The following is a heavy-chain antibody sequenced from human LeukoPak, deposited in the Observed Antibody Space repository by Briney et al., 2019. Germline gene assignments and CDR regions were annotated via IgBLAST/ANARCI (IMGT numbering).Heavy chain of an antibody. CDR2: IYYSGST. CDR3: ARLGLWFGELLGGEQVFDY. J-gene: IGHJ4*02. V-gene: IGHV4-59*08. CDR1: GGSISSYY. D-gene: IGHD3-10*01. Sequence: SETLSLTCTVSGGSISSYYWSWIRQPPGKGLEWIGYIYYSGSTNYNPSLKSRVTISVDTSKNQFSLKLSSVTAADTAVYYCARLGLWFGELLGGEQVFDYWGQGSLVIVSS.